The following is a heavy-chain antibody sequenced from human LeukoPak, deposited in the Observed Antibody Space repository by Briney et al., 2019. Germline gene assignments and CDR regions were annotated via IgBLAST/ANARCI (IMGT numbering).Heavy chain of an antibody. D-gene: IGHD2-2*01. Sequence: ASVTVSCKASGYTFTGYYMHWVRQAPGQGLEWMGWINPNSGGTNYAQKFQGRVTMTRDTSISTAYMELSRLRSDDTAVYSCARDLGVVPAAPPSYYYYGMDVWGQGTTVTVSS. CDR2: INPNSGGT. CDR1: GYTFTGYY. J-gene: IGHJ6*02. V-gene: IGHV1-2*02. CDR3: ARDLGVVPAAPPSYYYYGMDV.